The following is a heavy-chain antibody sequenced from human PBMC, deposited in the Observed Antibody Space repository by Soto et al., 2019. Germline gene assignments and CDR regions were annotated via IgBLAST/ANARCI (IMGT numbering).Heavy chain of an antibody. Sequence: SLRLSCAASGFTFSSYSMNWVRQAPGKGLEWVSYISSSSSTIYYADSVKGRFTISRDNAKNSLYLQMNSLRAEDTAVYYCAREAQLNWFDPWGQGTLVPGSS. CDR1: GFTFSSYS. CDR3: AREAQLNWFDP. V-gene: IGHV3-48*01. J-gene: IGHJ5*02. D-gene: IGHD5-18*01. CDR2: ISSSSSTI.